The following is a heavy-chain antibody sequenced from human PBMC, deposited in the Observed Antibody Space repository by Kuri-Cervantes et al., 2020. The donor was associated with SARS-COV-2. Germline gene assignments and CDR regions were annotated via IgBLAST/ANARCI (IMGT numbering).Heavy chain of an antibody. V-gene: IGHV3-30*18. CDR2: ISYEATNK. CDR3: AKDETEYNYNYSFDY. J-gene: IGHJ4*02. Sequence: GESLKISCAASGFAFSNYGMHWVRQAPGKGPEWVAVISYEATNKYYAASVKGRFTISRDNSKNTLYLQMNSLRAEDTAVYFCAKDETEYNYNYSFDYRGQGTLVTVSS. D-gene: IGHD1-1*01. CDR1: GFAFSNYG.